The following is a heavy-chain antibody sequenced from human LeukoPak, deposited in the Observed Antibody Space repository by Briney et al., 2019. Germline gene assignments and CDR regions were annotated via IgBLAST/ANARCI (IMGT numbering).Heavy chain of an antibody. V-gene: IGHV3-7*01. D-gene: IGHD5-12*01. CDR1: GSTFSRYW. CDR2: IKQDGSEK. Sequence: GGSLRLSCADSGSTFSRYWMSWVRQAPGKGLEWVANIKQDGSEKYYADSVKGRFTISRDNAKNSLYVQLNSLRAEDTAVYYCARGGSRLLTSYIFDYWGQGTLVTVSS. J-gene: IGHJ4*02. CDR3: ARGGSRLLTSYIFDY.